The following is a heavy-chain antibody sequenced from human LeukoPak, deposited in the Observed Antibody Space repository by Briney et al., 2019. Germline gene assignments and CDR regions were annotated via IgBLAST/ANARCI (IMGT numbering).Heavy chain of an antibody. CDR3: ARHYDYDRNLDPFDI. D-gene: IGHD3-22*01. CDR2: MYYSRSS. V-gene: IGHV4-59*08. Sequence: PSETLSLTCTVSGDSISSYYWSRIRQPPGKGLEWIGYMYYSRSSNYNPSLKSRVTISVDTSKKQFSLKLSSVTAADTAVYYCARHYDYDRNLDPFDIWGQGTMVTVSS. CDR1: GDSISSYY. J-gene: IGHJ3*02.